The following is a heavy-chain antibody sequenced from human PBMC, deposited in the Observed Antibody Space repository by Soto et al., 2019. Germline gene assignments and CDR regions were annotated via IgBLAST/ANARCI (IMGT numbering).Heavy chain of an antibody. CDR2: INPSGGST. J-gene: IGHJ6*02. CDR1: RHTFTSYY. Sequence: ASVKVSCKSCRHTFTSYYMHLLRQSPGQWLECILIINPSGGSTSYAQKFQGRVTMTRDTSTSTVYMELSSLRSEDTAVYYCARGAHYYDSSGYYYSGSLTGCYYGMDLWGQGTTVTVSS. D-gene: IGHD3-22*01. V-gene: IGHV1-46*01. CDR3: ARGAHYYDSSGYYYSGSLTGCYYGMDL.